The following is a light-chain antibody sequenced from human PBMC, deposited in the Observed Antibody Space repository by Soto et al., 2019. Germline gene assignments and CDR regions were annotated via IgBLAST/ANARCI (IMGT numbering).Light chain of an antibody. J-gene: IGKJ1*01. CDR3: QQSYSTPWT. V-gene: IGKV1-39*01. CDR2: GAS. CDR1: QSINTF. Sequence: DIQVTQSPSSLSASVGDRVTITCRASQSINTFLNWYQQRPGKAPNLLIYGASNLQSGVPSRFSGSGSGTDFTLTISSLQPEDFATYYCQQSYSTPWTFGQGTKVDI.